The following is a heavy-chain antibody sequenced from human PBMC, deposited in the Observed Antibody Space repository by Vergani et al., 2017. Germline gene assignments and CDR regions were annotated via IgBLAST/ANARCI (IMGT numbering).Heavy chain of an antibody. CDR3: ARTNWGDPDY. D-gene: IGHD7-27*01. CDR2: IYHSGGT. Sequence: QVQLQESGPGLVKPSETLSLTCTVSGYSISSGYYWGWIRQPPGKGLEWIGSIYHSGGTYYNPSLKSRVTISVDTSTNQFSLKLSSVTAADTAVYYCARTNWGDPDYWGQGTMVTVSS. J-gene: IGHJ3*01. CDR1: GYSISSGYY. V-gene: IGHV4-38-2*02.